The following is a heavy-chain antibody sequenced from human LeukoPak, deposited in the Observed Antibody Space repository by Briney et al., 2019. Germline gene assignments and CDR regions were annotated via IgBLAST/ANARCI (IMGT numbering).Heavy chain of an antibody. V-gene: IGHV1-69*10. D-gene: IGHD2-21*01. CDR1: GGTFSSYA. CDR2: IIPILGIA. Sequence: GASVKVSCKASGGTFSSYAISWVRQAPGQGLEWMGWIIPILGIANYAQKFQGRVTITADKSTSTAYMELSSLRSEDTAVYYCARAAVVERGQYYFDYWGQGTLVTVSS. J-gene: IGHJ4*02. CDR3: ARAAVVERGQYYFDY.